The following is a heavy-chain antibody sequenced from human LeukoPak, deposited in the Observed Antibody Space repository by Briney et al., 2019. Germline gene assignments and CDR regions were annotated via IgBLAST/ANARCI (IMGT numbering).Heavy chain of an antibody. CDR3: ARGGVEVVVLAAILYDY. CDR1: GYTFTSYA. Sequence: ASVKVSCKASGYTFTSYAMHWVRQAPGQRLEWMGWINAGNGNTKYSQKFQGRVTITRDTSASTAYMELSSLRSEDTAVYYCARGGVEVVVLAAILYDYWGQGTLVTVSS. J-gene: IGHJ4*02. V-gene: IGHV1-3*01. CDR2: INAGNGNT. D-gene: IGHD2-2*01.